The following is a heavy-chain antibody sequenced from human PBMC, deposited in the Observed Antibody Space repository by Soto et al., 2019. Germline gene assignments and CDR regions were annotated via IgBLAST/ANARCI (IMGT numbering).Heavy chain of an antibody. J-gene: IGHJ5*02. CDR2: IYYSGST. V-gene: IGHV4-59*01. CDR3: ARGLRFLEINWFDP. CDR1: GGSISSYY. Sequence: SETLSLTCTVSGGSISSYYWSWIRQPPGKGLEWIGYIYYSGSTNYNPSLKSRVTISVDTSKNQFSLRLSSVTAADTATYYCARGLRFLEINWFDPWGQGTLVTVSS. D-gene: IGHD3-3*01.